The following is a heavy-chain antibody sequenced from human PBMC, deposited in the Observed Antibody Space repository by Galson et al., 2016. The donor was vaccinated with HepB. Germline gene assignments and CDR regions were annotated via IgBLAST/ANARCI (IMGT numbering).Heavy chain of an antibody. J-gene: IGHJ6*02. CDR2: IWYDGSHK. CDR3: ARDPGFRNGLNV. Sequence: SLRLSCAASGFTFSSYGMHWVRQVPGKGLEWVAIIWYDGSHKFYLDSVKGRFTISRDNSKNTLFLQMNNLSAEDTAVYYWARDPGFRNGLNVWGQGTTVTVSS. V-gene: IGHV3-33*01. CDR1: GFTFSSYG.